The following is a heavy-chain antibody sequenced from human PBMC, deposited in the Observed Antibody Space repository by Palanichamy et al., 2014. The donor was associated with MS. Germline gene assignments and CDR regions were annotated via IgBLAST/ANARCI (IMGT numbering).Heavy chain of an antibody. CDR1: GCTFTSYD. CDR3: ARAVWWLRRAVFDY. J-gene: IGHJ4*02. V-gene: IGHV1-8*01. CDR2: MNPNSGNT. D-gene: IGHD5-12*01. Sequence: QVQLVQSGAEVKKPGASVKVSCKASGCTFTSYDINWVRQATGQGLEWMGWMNPNSGNTGYAQKFQGRVTMTRNTSISTAYMELSSLRSEDTAVYYCARAVWWLRRAVFDYWGQGTLVTVSS.